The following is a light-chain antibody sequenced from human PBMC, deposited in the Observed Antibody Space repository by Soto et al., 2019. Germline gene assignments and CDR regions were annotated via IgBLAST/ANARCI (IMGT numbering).Light chain of an antibody. CDR3: SSYAGTNNLL. CDR1: SSDVGGYKY. V-gene: IGLV2-8*01. Sequence: QSALTQPPSASGSPGQSVTISCTGTSSDVGGYKYVSWYQQHPGKAPKLMIFEVHKRPSGVPDRFSGSKSGNTASLTVSGLQAEDEADYYCSSYAGTNNLLFGGGTKVTVL. CDR2: EVH. J-gene: IGLJ2*01.